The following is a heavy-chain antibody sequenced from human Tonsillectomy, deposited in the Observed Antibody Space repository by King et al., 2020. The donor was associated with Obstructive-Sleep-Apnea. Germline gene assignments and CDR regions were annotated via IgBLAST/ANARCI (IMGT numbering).Heavy chain of an antibody. CDR2: IYFSGST. V-gene: IGHV4-61*01. CDR3: ARDDGIPGGFDY. CDR1: VGAVSSGSYY. D-gene: IGHD1-1*01. Sequence: VQLQESGPGLVKPSETLSLTCTVSVGAVSSGSYYWSCIRQPPGKGPEWIGSIYFSGSTHYNPSLKSRGTISVDTSKNQFSLKLSSVTAADTAVYYCARDDGIPGGFDYWGQGTLVTVSS. J-gene: IGHJ4*02.